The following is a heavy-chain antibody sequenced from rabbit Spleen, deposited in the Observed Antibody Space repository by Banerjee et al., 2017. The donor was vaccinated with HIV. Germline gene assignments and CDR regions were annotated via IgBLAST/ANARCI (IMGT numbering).Heavy chain of an antibody. CDR1: GFSFSDGYG. D-gene: IGHD3-1*01. Sequence: QSLEESGGGLVQPEGSLTVTCTASGFSFSDGYGMCWVRQAPGKGREWISCIAGSSSGFSYSAAWAKSRFACSKTSSTTVTLQMTSLTVADTATYFCARGGYGGHIWAMGLWGPGTLVTVS. CDR3: ARGGYGGHIWAMGL. V-gene: IGHV1S40*01. J-gene: IGHJ4*01. CDR2: IAGSSSGFS.